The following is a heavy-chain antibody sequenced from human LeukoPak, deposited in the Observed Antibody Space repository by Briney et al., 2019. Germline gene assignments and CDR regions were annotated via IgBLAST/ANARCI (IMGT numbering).Heavy chain of an antibody. V-gene: IGHV3-15*01. CDR3: TTVDYGDLTPAASSDY. Sequence: GGSPRLSCTASGFSLSKVWMSWVRQAPVKGLEWVGHIKTKTDGGTTEYAAPVRGRFTISRDDSEDTLYLQMNSLKIEDTAVYYCTTVDYGDLTPAASSDYWGQGTLVTVSS. CDR2: IKTKTDGGTT. CDR1: GFSLSKVW. J-gene: IGHJ4*02. D-gene: IGHD4-17*01.